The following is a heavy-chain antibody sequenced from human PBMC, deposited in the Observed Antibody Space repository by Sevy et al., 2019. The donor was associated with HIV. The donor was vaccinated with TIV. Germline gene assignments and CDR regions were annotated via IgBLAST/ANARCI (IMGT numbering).Heavy chain of an antibody. CDR3: AERTNDVFYYGMDV. V-gene: IGHV6-1*01. CDR1: GDSVSSIRTS. J-gene: IGHJ6*02. CDR2: TYYRSKWYN. Sequence: SQTLSLTCAISGDSVSSIRTSWNCIRRSPSRGLKWLGRTYYRSKWYNDYATSVKSRITINADTSKNQVSLQLNSVTPEDTAVYYCAERTNDVFYYGMDVWGQGTTVTVSS.